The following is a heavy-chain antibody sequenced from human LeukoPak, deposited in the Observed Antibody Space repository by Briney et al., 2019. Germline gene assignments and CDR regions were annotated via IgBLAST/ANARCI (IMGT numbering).Heavy chain of an antibody. V-gene: IGHV1-69*05. D-gene: IGHD3-3*01. CDR1: GGTFSSYA. Sequence: ASVKVSCKASGGTFSSYAISWVRQAPGQGLEWMGGIIPIFGAANYAQKFQGRVTITTDESTSTAYMELSRLRAEDTAVYYCARKQFLEGGGNWFDPWGQGTLVTVSS. CDR2: IIPIFGAA. J-gene: IGHJ5*02. CDR3: ARKQFLEGGGNWFDP.